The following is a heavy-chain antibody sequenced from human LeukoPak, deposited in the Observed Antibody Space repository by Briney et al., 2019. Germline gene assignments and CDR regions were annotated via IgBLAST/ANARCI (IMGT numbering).Heavy chain of an antibody. Sequence: GGSLRLSCAASGFTVSSNYMSWVRQAPGKGLEWVSVIYSGGSTYYADSVKGRFTISRDNSKNTLYLQMNSLRAEDTAVYYCARDLVVRGVPYYFDYWGQGTLVTVSS. V-gene: IGHV3-66*01. CDR3: ARDLVVRGVPYYFDY. CDR1: GFTVSSNY. CDR2: IYSGGST. J-gene: IGHJ4*02. D-gene: IGHD3-10*01.